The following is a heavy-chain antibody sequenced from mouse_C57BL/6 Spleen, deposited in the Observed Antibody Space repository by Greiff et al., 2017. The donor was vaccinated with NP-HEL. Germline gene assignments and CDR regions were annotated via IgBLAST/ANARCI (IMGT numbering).Heavy chain of an antibody. CDR3: ALDSSGYDYFDY. CDR1: GYTFTSYW. V-gene: IGHV1-55*01. J-gene: IGHJ2*01. D-gene: IGHD3-2*02. Sequence: VQLQQSGAELVKPGASVKMSCKASGYTFTSYWITWVKQRPGQGLEWIGDIYPGSGSTNYNEKFKSKATLTVDTSSSTAYMQLSSLTSEDSAVYYGALDSSGYDYFDYWGQGTTLTVSS. CDR2: IYPGSGST.